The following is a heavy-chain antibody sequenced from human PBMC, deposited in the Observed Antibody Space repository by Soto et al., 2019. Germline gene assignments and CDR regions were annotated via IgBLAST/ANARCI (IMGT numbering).Heavy chain of an antibody. Sequence: PWETLSLTGTVSGGSISSGGYYWSWIRQHPGKGLEWIGYIYYSGSTYYNPSLKSRVTISVDTSKNQFSLKLSSVTAADTAVYYCAKALGGVVPAAAFDYWGQGTLVTVSS. CDR2: IYYSGST. J-gene: IGHJ4*02. D-gene: IGHD2-2*01. CDR3: AKALGGVVPAAAFDY. V-gene: IGHV4-31*03. CDR1: GGSISSGGYY.